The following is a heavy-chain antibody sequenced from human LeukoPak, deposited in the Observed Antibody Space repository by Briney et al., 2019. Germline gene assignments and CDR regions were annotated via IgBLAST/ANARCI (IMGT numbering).Heavy chain of an antibody. J-gene: IGHJ4*02. CDR3: ARDLGRGYSYD. Sequence: PGGSLRLSCAASGFTFSSYAMSWVRQAPGKGLEWVSYISSSGSTIYYADSVKGRFTISRDNAKNSLYLQMNSLRAEDTAVYYCARDLGRGYSYDWGQGTLVTVSS. CDR1: GFTFSSYA. V-gene: IGHV3-48*04. CDR2: ISSSGSTI. D-gene: IGHD5-18*01.